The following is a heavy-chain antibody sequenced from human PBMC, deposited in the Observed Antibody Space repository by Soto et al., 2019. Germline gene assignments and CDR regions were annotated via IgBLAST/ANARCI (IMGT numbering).Heavy chain of an antibody. Sequence: SVKVSCKASGGTFSSYTISWVRQAPGQGLEWMGRIIPILGIANYAQKLQGRVTMTTYTSTSTTYMELSSLRSEDTAVYYCARAVAVPADFDYWGQGTLVTVSS. CDR3: ARAVAVPADFDY. CDR1: GGTFSSYT. D-gene: IGHD6-19*01. J-gene: IGHJ4*02. CDR2: IIPILGIA. V-gene: IGHV1-69*02.